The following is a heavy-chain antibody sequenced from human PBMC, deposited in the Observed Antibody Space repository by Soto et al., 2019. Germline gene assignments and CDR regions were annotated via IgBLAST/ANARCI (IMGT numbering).Heavy chain of an antibody. V-gene: IGHV1-18*01. Sequence: QVQLVQPGAEVKKPGASVKVSCKASGCTFTSYGISWVRQAPGQGLEWLGWISAYNGNTNYAQKLQGRVTMTTGRSTSTAYVELRRLRFDDTAVYHCPGHPSYYDSSGSEGGDHWGQGALVAVSS. CDR1: GCTFTSYG. CDR3: PGHPSYYDSSGSEGGDH. CDR2: ISAYNGNT. J-gene: IGHJ4*02. D-gene: IGHD3-22*01.